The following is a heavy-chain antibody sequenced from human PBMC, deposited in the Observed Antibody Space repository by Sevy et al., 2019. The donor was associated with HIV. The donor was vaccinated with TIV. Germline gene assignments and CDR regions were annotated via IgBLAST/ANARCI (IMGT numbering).Heavy chain of an antibody. CDR2: IRHDESLE. V-gene: IGHV3-30*02. CDR3: ARDRKVLLVVYAIPFDVFDI. D-gene: IGHD2-8*02. Sequence: GGSLRLSCAASGFTFKNYGMHWVRQAPGKGLEWVAFIRHDESLEYYADSVKGRFTISRDNSKNTLYLQMNSLRAEDMAVYYCARDRKVLLVVYAIPFDVFDIWGQGTMVTVSS. CDR1: GFTFKNYG. J-gene: IGHJ3*02.